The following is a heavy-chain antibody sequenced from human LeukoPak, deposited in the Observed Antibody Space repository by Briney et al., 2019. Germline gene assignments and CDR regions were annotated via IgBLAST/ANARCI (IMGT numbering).Heavy chain of an antibody. CDR1: GFTFSSYW. CDR3: ARVPFWSGSYHDY. Sequence: PGGSLRLSCAASGFTFSSYWMHWVRQAPGKGLVWVSRINSDGSSTSYADSVKGRFTISRDNAKNTLYLQMNSLRAEDAAVYYCARVPFWSGSYHDYWGQGTLVTVSS. CDR2: INSDGSST. J-gene: IGHJ4*02. D-gene: IGHD1-26*01. V-gene: IGHV3-74*01.